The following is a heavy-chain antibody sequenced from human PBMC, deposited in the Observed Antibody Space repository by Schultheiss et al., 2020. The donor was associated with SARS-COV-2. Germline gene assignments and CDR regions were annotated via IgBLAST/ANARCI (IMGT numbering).Heavy chain of an antibody. CDR1: GLIFSIYG. CDR2: IWYDGSTK. D-gene: IGHD3-3*01. V-gene: IGHV3-33*01. J-gene: IGHJ3*02. CDR3: ARAIILRVAFDI. Sequence: GGSLRLSCAASGLIFSIYGMHWVRQAPGKGLEWVATIWYDGSTKYYADSVKGRFTISRDNSKNTVYLQMNTLRVEDTAVYYCARAIILRVAFDIWGQGTMFTVSS.